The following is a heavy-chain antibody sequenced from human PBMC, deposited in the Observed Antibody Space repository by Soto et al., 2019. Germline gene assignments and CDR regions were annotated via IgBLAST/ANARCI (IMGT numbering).Heavy chain of an antibody. CDR1: GYTFTGYY. J-gene: IGHJ3*02. CDR2: INPNSGGT. CDR3: ARDGLRLGELSLLTAFDI. V-gene: IGHV1-2*02. Sequence: ASVKVSCKASGYTFTGYYMHWVRQAPGQGLEWMGWINPNSGGTNYAQKFQGRVTMTRDTSISTAYMELSRLRSDDTAVYYCARDGLRLGELSLLTAFDIWGQGTMVTVSS. D-gene: IGHD3-16*02.